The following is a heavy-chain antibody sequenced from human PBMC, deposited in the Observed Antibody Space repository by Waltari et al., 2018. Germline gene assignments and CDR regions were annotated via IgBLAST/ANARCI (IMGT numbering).Heavy chain of an antibody. D-gene: IGHD3-3*01. V-gene: IGHV1-69*01. Sequence: QVQLVQSGAEVKKPGSSVKVSCKASGGTFSSYAISWVRQAPGHGLEWMGGIIPILGTANYAQKFQGRVTITADESTSTAYMELSSLRSEDTAVYYCARDPITIFGVVNPYYYYGMDVWGQGTTVTVSS. J-gene: IGHJ6*02. CDR3: ARDPITIFGVVNPYYYYGMDV. CDR2: IIPILGTA. CDR1: GGTFSSYA.